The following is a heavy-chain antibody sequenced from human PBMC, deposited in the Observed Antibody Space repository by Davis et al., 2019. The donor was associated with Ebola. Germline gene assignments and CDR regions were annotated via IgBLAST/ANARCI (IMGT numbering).Heavy chain of an antibody. J-gene: IGHJ5*02. CDR1: GYTFTAYY. D-gene: IGHD2-15*01. Sequence: ASVKVSCKASGYTFTAYYMHWVRQAPGQGLEWMGWINPNSGGTNYAQKFQGRVTMTRDTSISTAYMELSRLRSDDTAVYYCARPYAATYNWFDPWGQGTLVTVSS. CDR3: ARPYAATYNWFDP. V-gene: IGHV1-2*02. CDR2: INPNSGGT.